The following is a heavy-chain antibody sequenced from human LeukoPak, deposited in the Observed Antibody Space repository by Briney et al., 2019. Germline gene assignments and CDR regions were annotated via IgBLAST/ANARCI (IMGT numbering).Heavy chain of an antibody. CDR1: GFTFSSYE. J-gene: IGHJ4*02. CDR3: ARSYTITVDY. D-gene: IGHD5-12*01. CDR2: ISSSGSTI. V-gene: IGHV3-48*03. Sequence: GGSLRLSCAASGFTFSSYEMNWVRQAPGKGLEWVSYISSSGSTIYDADSVKGRFTISRDNAKNSLYLQMNSLRAEDTAVYYCARSYTITVDYWGQGTLVTVSS.